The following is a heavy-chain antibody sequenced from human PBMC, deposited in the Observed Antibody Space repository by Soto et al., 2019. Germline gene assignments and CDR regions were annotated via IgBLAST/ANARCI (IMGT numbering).Heavy chain of an antibody. Sequence: EVQLVESGGGLVQPGGSLKLSCAASGFTFSGSAMHWVRQASGKGLEWVGRIRSKANSYATAYAASVKGRFTISRDDSKSTADLQMNSLKTEDTAVYYCTRPGYDGSGSHDWFDPWGQGTLVTVSS. D-gene: IGHD3-10*01. J-gene: IGHJ5*02. CDR3: TRPGYDGSGSHDWFDP. V-gene: IGHV3-73*02. CDR1: GFTFSGSA. CDR2: IRSKANSYAT.